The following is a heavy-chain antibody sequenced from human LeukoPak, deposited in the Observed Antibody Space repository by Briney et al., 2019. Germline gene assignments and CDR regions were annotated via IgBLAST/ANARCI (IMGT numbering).Heavy chain of an antibody. CDR3: ARDKYDYVWGSYRPNWFDP. CDR2: ISAYNGNT. V-gene: IGHV1-18*01. CDR1: GYTFTSYG. J-gene: IGHJ5*02. D-gene: IGHD3-16*02. Sequence: ASVKVSCKASGYTFTSYGISWVRQAPGQGLEWMGWISAYNGNTNYAQKFQGRVTITADKSTSTAYMELSSLRSEDTAVYYCARDKYDYVWGSYRPNWFDPWGQGTLVTVSS.